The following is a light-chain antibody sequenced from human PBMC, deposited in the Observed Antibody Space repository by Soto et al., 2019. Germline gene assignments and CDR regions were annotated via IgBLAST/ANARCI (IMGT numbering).Light chain of an antibody. CDR3: QQYGSSAT. CDR2: GAS. CDR1: QSVSSNY. V-gene: IGKV3-20*01. Sequence: EFLLMQTPSILSLSPGERATLSCRASQSVSSNYLAWYQQKPGQAPRLLIYGASNMDTGIPARFSGSGSGTDFTLTISRLEPEDFAVYYCQQYGSSATFGQGTKVDI. J-gene: IGKJ1*01.